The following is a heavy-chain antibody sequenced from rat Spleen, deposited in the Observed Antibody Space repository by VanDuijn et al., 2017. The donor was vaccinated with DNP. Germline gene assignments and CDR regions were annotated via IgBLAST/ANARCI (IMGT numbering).Heavy chain of an antibody. Sequence: EVQLVESGGGLVQPGRSLKLSCAASGITFSDYGMAWVLQAPKKGLEWVATISYDGSRTYYRDSVKGRFTISRDNAKSTLYLQMDSLRSEDTATYYCARWGSSDWYFDFWGPGTMVTVSS. D-gene: IGHD1-2*01. CDR3: ARWGSSDWYFDF. CDR1: GITFSDYG. J-gene: IGHJ1*01. V-gene: IGHV5-7*01. CDR2: ISYDGSRT.